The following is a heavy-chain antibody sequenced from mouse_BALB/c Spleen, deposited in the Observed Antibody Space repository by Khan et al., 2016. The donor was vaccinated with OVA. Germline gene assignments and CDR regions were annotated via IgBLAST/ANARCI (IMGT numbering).Heavy chain of an antibody. CDR3: TRWWVWIAY. V-gene: IGHV1-5*01. D-gene: IGHD1-1*02. CDR1: GYSFTSYW. Sequence: EVELVESGTVLARPGASVKMSCKASGYSFTSYWMHWVKQRPGQGLEWIGAFYPGNSDTNYNQKFKDKAKLTAVTSASTAYMELSSLTNEDSAAYYCTRWWVWIAYWGQGTLVTVSA. J-gene: IGHJ3*01. CDR2: FYPGNSDT.